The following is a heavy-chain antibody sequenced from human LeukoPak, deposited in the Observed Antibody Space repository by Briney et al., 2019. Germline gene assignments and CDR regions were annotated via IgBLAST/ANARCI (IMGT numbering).Heavy chain of an antibody. CDR3: AKDRRDYYDSSGYYVLDY. D-gene: IGHD3-22*01. V-gene: IGHV3-23*01. J-gene: IGHJ4*02. CDR1: GFTFSGYA. Sequence: GSLRLSCAASGFTFSGYAMSWVRQAPGKGLEWVSAISGSGGSTYYADSVKGRFTISRDNSKNTLYLQVNSLRAEDTAVYYCAKDRRDYYDSSGYYVLDYWGQGTLVTVSS. CDR2: ISGSGGST.